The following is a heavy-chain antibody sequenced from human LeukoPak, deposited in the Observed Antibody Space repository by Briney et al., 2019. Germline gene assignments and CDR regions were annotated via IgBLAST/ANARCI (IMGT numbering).Heavy chain of an antibody. D-gene: IGHD5-24*01. V-gene: IGHV4-39*01. J-gene: IGHJ4*02. CDR3: ARRGGYNEVDY. CDR1: GGSISSSSYY. Sequence: PSETLSLTCTVSGGSISSSSYYWGWIRQPPGKGLEWIGSIYYSGSTYYNPSLKSRVTISVDTSKNQFSLKLSSVTAADTAVYYCARRGGYNEVDYWGQGTLVTVSS. CDR2: IYYSGST.